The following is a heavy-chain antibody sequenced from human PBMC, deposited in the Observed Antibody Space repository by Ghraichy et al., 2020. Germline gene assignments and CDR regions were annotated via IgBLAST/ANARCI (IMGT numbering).Heavy chain of an antibody. CDR3: ARVAYSSGWPRGDNWFDP. V-gene: IGHV3-53*01. CDR1: GFTVSSNY. J-gene: IGHJ5*02. CDR2: IYSGGST. D-gene: IGHD6-19*01. Sequence: GESLNISCAASGFTVSSNYMSWVRQAPGKGLEWVSVIYSGGSTYYADSVKGRFTISRDNSKNTLYLQMNSLRAEDTAVYYCARVAYSSGWPRGDNWFDPWGQGTLVTVSS.